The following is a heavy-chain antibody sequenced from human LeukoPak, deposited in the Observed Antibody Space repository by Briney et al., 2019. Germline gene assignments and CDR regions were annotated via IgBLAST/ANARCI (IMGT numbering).Heavy chain of an antibody. Sequence: SETLSLTCTVSGGSISSGSYYWSWIRQPAGKGLEWIGRIYTSGSTNYNPSLKSRVTISVDTSKNQFSLKLSSVTAADTAVYYCARDWRDILTGYYLAVFNPWGQGTLVTVSS. CDR3: ARDWRDILTGYYLAVFNP. CDR2: IYTSGST. D-gene: IGHD3-9*01. J-gene: IGHJ5*02. CDR1: GGSISSGSYY. V-gene: IGHV4-61*02.